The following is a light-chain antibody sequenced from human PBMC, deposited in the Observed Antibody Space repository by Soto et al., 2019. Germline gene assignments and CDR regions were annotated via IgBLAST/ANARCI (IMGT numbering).Light chain of an antibody. J-gene: IGLJ1*01. V-gene: IGLV2-14*01. CDR2: EAT. CDR3: ISYTGKSASYV. Sequence: QSALAQPASVSGSPGQSITISCTGTSTDVGAYNYVTWYQQHPGKAPKLIIYEATNRPSGVSYRFSASKSGNTASLTISGLHSEDEADYYCISYTGKSASYVFGTGTKVTVL. CDR1: STDVGAYNY.